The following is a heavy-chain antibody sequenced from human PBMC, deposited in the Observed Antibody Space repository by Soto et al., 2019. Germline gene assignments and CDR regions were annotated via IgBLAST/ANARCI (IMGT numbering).Heavy chain of an antibody. V-gene: IGHV3-21*01. CDR2: ISSSSSYI. D-gene: IGHD6-6*01. CDR3: SRDSSIAARRVPFDY. Sequence: GGSLRLSCAASGFTFSSYSMNWVRQAPGKGLEWVSSISSSSSYIYYADSVKGRFTISRDNAKNSLYLQMNSLRAEDTAVYYCSRDSSIAARRVPFDYWGQGTLVTVSS. CDR1: GFTFSSYS. J-gene: IGHJ4*02.